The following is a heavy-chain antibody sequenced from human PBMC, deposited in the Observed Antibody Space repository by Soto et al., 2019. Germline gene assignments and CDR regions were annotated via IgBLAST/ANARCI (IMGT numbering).Heavy chain of an antibody. Sequence: QVQLVQSGAEVKEPGSSVKVSCTASGNTFSRYALSWVRQAPGQGFEWMGGITPIFGNADYAQKFMGRLTITADPSTSTAYMELTGLRSDDTAVYYCALLEAGSLQDRSGLWGHWGQGTLVIVSS. D-gene: IGHD6-19*01. V-gene: IGHV1-69*01. CDR3: ALLEAGSLQDRSGLWGH. CDR1: GNTFSRYA. CDR2: ITPIFGNA. J-gene: IGHJ1*01.